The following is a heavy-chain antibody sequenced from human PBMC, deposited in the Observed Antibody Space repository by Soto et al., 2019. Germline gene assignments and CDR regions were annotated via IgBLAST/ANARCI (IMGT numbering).Heavy chain of an antibody. CDR1: GGSISSYY. J-gene: IGHJ3*02. CDR3: ARECYSSSWYAWGAFDN. Sequence: QVQLQESGPGLVKPSETLSLTCTVSGGSISSYYWSWIRQPPGKGLEWIGYIDYSGSTNYNPSLKRQITISVDTSKNQFSLKLSSVTAADTAVYYCARECYSSSWYAWGAFDNWGQGTMVTVSS. CDR2: IDYSGST. V-gene: IGHV4-59*01. D-gene: IGHD6-13*01.